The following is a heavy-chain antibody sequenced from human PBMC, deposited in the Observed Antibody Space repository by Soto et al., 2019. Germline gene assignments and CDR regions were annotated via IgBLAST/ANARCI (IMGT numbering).Heavy chain of an antibody. CDR1: GYTFTSYG. J-gene: IGHJ4*02. V-gene: IGHV1-18*04. CDR2: ISAYNGNT. D-gene: IGHD4-17*01. CDR3: ARFRIAGKRLTTTATTVDY. Sequence: ASVKVSCKASGYTFTSYGISWVRQAPGQGLEWMGWISAYNGNTNYAQKLQGRVTMTTDTSTSTAYMELRSLRSDDTAVYYCARFRIAGKRLTTTATTVDYWGQGTLVTVSS.